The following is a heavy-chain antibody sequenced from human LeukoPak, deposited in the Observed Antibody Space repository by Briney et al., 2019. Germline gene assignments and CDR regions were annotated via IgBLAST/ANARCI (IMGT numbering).Heavy chain of an antibody. J-gene: IGHJ3*02. Sequence: PSETLSLTCAVYGGSFSDYYWTWTRQPPGKGLEWIGEINHSGSTNYNPSLKSRVNKSVDTSKNQFSLKLSSVTAADTAVYYCARRTDFSRAFDIWGQGTMVTVSS. CDR3: ARRTDFSRAFDI. CDR2: INHSGST. D-gene: IGHD4-11*01. V-gene: IGHV4-34*01. CDR1: GGSFSDYY.